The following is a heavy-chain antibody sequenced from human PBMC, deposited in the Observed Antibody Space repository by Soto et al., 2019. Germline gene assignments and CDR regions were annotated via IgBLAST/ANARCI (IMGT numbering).Heavy chain of an antibody. CDR1: GFTFSSYG. J-gene: IGHJ4*02. D-gene: IGHD2-2*01. CDR2: IWYDGSNK. CDR3: ARETSVPAAMGVYYFDY. V-gene: IGHV3-33*01. Sequence: GGSLRLSCAASGFTFSSYGMHWVRQAPGKGLEWVAVIWYDGSNKYYADSVKGRFTISRDNSKNTLYLQMNSLRAEDTAVYYCARETSVPAAMGVYYFDYWGQGTLVTVSS.